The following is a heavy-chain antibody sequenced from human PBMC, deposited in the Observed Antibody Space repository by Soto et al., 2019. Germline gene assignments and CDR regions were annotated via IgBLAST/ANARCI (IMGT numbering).Heavy chain of an antibody. CDR3: AKAQGGSYFDY. CDR2: ISSSGGST. V-gene: IGHV3-23*01. Sequence: EVQLLESGGGLVQPGGSLRLSCAASGFTLSSNAMSWVRQAPGKGLEWVSGISSSGGSTYYADSVKGRFTISRDNSKNMLYLQMNNLRAEDTAVYYCAKAQGGSYFDYWGQGTLVTVSS. D-gene: IGHD2-15*01. CDR1: GFTLSSNA. J-gene: IGHJ4*02.